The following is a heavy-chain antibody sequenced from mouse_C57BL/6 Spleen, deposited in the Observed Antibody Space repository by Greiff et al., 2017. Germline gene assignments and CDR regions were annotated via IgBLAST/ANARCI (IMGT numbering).Heavy chain of an antibody. J-gene: IGHJ2*01. D-gene: IGHD2-5*01. CDR3: ARLRSNSYFDY. CDR2: IDPSDSYT. CDR1: GYTFTSYW. V-gene: IGHV1-50*01. Sequence: QVQLQQSGAELVKPGASVKLSCKASGYTFTSYWMQWVKQRPGQGLEWIGEIDPSDSYTNYNQKFKGKATLTVDTSSSTAYMQLSSLTSEDSAVYYCARLRSNSYFDYWGQGTTLTVSS.